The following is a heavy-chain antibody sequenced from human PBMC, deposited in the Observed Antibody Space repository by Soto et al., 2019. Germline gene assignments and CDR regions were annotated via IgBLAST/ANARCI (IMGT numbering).Heavy chain of an antibody. D-gene: IGHD2-21*01. CDR2: IWHAGTIK. V-gene: IGHV3-33*01. CDR3: ASEKIALSGTGFAN. J-gene: IGHJ4*02. CDR1: GFTFMDYG. Sequence: VQLVESGGGVIQPGRSLRLSCVSSGFTFMDYGMHWVRQSPGKGLEWVAVIWHAGTIKYYGASVKGRFTISRENSEKPLCLEMTSLRVEDTAGYDCASEKIALSGTGFANWGQGAQVTVPP.